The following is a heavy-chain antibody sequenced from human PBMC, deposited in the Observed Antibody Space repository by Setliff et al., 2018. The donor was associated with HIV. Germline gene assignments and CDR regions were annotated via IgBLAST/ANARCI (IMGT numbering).Heavy chain of an antibody. CDR3: ARVGDGYNSFDY. Sequence: PGGSLRLSCADSGFTFSRYWMSWVRQAPGKGLEWVASINQDGGQKYYVDSVKGRVIMTRDTSTSTVYMELNSLRSEDTAVYYCARVGDGYNSFDYWGQGTLVTVSS. D-gene: IGHD5-12*01. CDR1: GFTFSRYW. J-gene: IGHJ4*02. V-gene: IGHV3-7*03. CDR2: INQDGGQK.